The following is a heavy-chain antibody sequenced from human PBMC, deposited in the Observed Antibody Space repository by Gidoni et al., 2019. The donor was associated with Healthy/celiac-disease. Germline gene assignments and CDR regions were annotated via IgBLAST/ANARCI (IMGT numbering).Heavy chain of an antibody. CDR3: AGGRHLTGYYTFDY. V-gene: IGHV4-39*01. CDR2: IYYSGST. J-gene: IGHJ4*02. D-gene: IGHD3-9*01. Sequence: QLQLQESGPGLVKPSETLSLTCTVSGGSISSSSYYWGWIRQPPGKGLEWIGSIYYSGSTYYNPSLKSRVTISVDTSKNQFSLKLSSVTAADTAVYYCAGGRHLTGYYTFDYWGQGTLVTVSS. CDR1: GGSISSSSYY.